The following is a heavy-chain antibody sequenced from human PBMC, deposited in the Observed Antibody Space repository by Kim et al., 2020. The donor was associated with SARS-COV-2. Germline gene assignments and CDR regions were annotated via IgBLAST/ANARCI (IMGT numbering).Heavy chain of an antibody. J-gene: IGHJ5*02. Sequence: SETLSLTCTVSGGSISSYYWSWIRQPAGKGLEWIGRIYTSGSTNYNPSLKSRVTMSVDTSKNQFSLKLSSVTAADTAVYYCARDHHDAAGGFSWFDPWGQGTLVTVSS. CDR3: ARDHHDAAGGFSWFDP. CDR2: IYTSGST. D-gene: IGHD6-13*01. CDR1: GGSISSYY. V-gene: IGHV4-4*07.